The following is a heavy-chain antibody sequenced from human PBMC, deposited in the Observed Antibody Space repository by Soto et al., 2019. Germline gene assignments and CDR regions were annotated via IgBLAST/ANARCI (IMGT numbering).Heavy chain of an antibody. V-gene: IGHV3-33*01. CDR3: ARDTLRVWELLRGYAFDI. CDR1: GFTFSSYG. CDR2: IWYDGSNK. D-gene: IGHD1-26*01. Sequence: QVQLVESGGGVVQPGRSLRLSCAASGFTFSSYGMHWVRQAPGKGLEWVAVIWYDGSNKYYADSVKGRFTISRDNSKNTLYLQMNSLRAEDTAVYYCARDTLRVWELLRGYAFDIWGQGTMVTVSS. J-gene: IGHJ3*02.